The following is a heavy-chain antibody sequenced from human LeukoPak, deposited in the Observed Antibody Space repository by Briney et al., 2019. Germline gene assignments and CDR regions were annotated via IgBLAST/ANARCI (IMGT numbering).Heavy chain of an antibody. Sequence: ASVNVSCKASGYTCTSYYMHWVRQAPGQGLAWMGIIDPSGGGTSYAQKFQGRVTMTRDTSTSTVYMELSSLRSEDTAVYYCASLGSGSSPIIGFDYWGQGTLVTVSS. CDR2: IDPSGGGT. CDR3: ASLGSGSSPIIGFDY. CDR1: GYTCTSYY. D-gene: IGHD3-10*01. J-gene: IGHJ4*02. V-gene: IGHV1-46*01.